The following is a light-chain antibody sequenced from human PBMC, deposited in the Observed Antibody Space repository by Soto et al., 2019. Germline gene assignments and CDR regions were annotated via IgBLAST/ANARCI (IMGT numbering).Light chain of an antibody. CDR2: SAS. J-gene: IGKJ2*02. Sequence: EIQMTQSPSTLSASVGDRVTITCRASQYVSSWLAWYQQKPGKAPKLLIYSASSLESGVPPRFSGSGSGTEFTLTISSLQPEDFATYYCQQYNTYSWTFGQGTKLEI. V-gene: IGKV1-5*03. CDR3: QQYNTYSWT. CDR1: QYVSSW.